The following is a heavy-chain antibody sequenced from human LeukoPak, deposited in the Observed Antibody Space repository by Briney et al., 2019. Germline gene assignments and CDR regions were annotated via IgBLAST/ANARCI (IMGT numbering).Heavy chain of an antibody. CDR1: GGSFSGYY. CDR3: ARHPSRYYYGSGSHYYYMDV. Sequence: SETLSLTCAVYGGSFSGYYWSWIRQPPGKGLEWIGEINHSGSTNYNPSLKSRVTISVDTSKNQFSLKLSSVTAADTAVYYCARHPSRYYYGSGSHYYYMDVWGKGTTVTISS. CDR2: INHSGST. D-gene: IGHD3-10*01. J-gene: IGHJ6*03. V-gene: IGHV4-34*01.